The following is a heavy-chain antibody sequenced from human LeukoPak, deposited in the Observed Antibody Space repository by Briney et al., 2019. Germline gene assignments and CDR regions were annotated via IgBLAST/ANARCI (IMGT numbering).Heavy chain of an antibody. CDR3: ASDYFLDY. CDR2: ISDSGART. Sequence: PGGSLRLSCAASGFTFSSYAMTWVRQAPGKGLERVSTISDSGARTNYADSAKGRFTISRDNSMNTLYLQMNSLRADDTAVYYCASDYFLDYWGQGTLVTVSS. V-gene: IGHV3-23*01. D-gene: IGHD6-25*01. CDR1: GFTFSSYA. J-gene: IGHJ4*02.